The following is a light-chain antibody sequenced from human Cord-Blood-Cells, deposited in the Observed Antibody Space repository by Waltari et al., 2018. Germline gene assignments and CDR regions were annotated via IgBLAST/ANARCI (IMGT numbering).Light chain of an antibody. CDR1: SLRSYD. CDR2: GKN. J-gene: IGLJ2*01. Sequence: SSELTQDPAVSVALGQTVRITCQGDSLRSYDASWYQQKPGQAPVLVIYGKNNRPTGIPDRFSGSSSGNTASLTITGAQAEDEADHYCNSRDSSGNHVVFGGGTKLTVL. CDR3: NSRDSSGNHVV. V-gene: IGLV3-19*01.